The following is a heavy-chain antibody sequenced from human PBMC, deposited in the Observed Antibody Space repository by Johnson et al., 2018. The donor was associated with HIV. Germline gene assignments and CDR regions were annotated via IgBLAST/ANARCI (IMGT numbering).Heavy chain of an antibody. J-gene: IGHJ3*02. D-gene: IGHD3-10*01. V-gene: IGHV3-9*01. CDR3: AIGRGEFPRHAFDI. CDR2: ISWNSGSI. Sequence: VQLVESGGGLVQPGGSLRLSCAASGFTFDDYAMHWVRQAPGKGLEWVSGISWNSGSIAYADSVKGRFTISKDNSRNTLFLHMNSLRADDTAVYYCAIGRGEFPRHAFDIWGQGTMVTVSS. CDR1: GFTFDDYA.